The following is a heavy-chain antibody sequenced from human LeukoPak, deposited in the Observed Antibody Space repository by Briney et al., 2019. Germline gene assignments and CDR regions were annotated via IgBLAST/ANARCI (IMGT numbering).Heavy chain of an antibody. D-gene: IGHD3-22*01. CDR1: RYTFTSYD. CDR2: RNPNTGRT. V-gene: IGHV1-8*01. CDR3: ARLSQTPDYYSNGGYYYLGY. Sequence: ASVKLSCKATRYTFTSYDINWVREAAGQGLERVGWRNPNTGRTGFAQKFQGRLTMTRDTSISTAYMELRRLRSQDTAVYYCARLSQTPDYYSNGGYYYLGYWGQGTPVTVSS. J-gene: IGHJ4*02.